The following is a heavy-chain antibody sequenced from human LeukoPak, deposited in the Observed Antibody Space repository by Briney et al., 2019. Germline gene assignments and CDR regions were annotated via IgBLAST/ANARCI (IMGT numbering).Heavy chain of an antibody. V-gene: IGHV4-4*07. J-gene: IGHJ5*02. CDR1: GDSNHGYY. Sequence: SETLSLTCSVSGDSNHGYYLSWLRQTAGKGLEWIGRVHPTGGTNFNPSLQSRVPMSHDKSKNHVSLRLTSVTAADMALYFCALEASGGWYGSNWLYPWGQGTLVIVSS. CDR2: VHPTGGT. D-gene: IGHD6-19*01. CDR3: ALEASGGWYGSNWLYP.